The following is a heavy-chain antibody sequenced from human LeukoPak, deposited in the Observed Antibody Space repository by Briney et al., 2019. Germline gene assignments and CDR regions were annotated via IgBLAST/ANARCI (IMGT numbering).Heavy chain of an antibody. Sequence: ASVKVSCKASGYTFTSYGISWVRQAPGQGLEWMGWISAYNGNTNYAQKLQGRVTMTTDTSTSTAYMELRSLRSDDTAVYYCARGWGEVGATLACCVDYWGQGTLVTVSS. D-gene: IGHD1-26*01. V-gene: IGHV1-18*01. J-gene: IGHJ4*02. CDR3: ARGWGEVGATLACCVDY. CDR2: ISAYNGNT. CDR1: GYTFTSYG.